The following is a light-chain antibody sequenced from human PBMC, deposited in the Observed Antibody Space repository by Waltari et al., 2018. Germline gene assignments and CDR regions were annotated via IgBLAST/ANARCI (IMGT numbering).Light chain of an antibody. V-gene: IGKV3-20*01. CDR3: QKYDSLPAT. J-gene: IGKJ1*01. Sequence: EVVLTQSLGTLSLSPGDGATLSCRASESVSKFLAWYQQKPGQAPRLLIYHASNRASGIPDRVSGSGFGTDFSLTISRLEPEDLAVYYCQKYDSLPATFGQGTKVEIK. CDR1: ESVSKF. CDR2: HAS.